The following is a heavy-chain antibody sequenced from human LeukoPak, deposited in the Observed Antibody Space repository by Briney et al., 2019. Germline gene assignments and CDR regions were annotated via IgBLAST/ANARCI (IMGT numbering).Heavy chain of an antibody. Sequence: GGSLRLSCAASGFTFSSYAMSWVRQAPGKGLEWVSAITDSGGSTYYADSVKGRFTIPRDNSKNTLYLQMNSLRAEDTAVYYCAKDREGVMVRGVIIPPGYWGQGTLVTVSS. D-gene: IGHD3-10*01. CDR1: GFTFSSYA. CDR2: ITDSGGST. V-gene: IGHV3-23*01. J-gene: IGHJ4*02. CDR3: AKDREGVMVRGVIIPPGY.